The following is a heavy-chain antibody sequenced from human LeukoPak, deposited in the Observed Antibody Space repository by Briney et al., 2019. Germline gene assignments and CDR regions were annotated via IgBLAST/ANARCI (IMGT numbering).Heavy chain of an antibody. CDR2: INHSGST. J-gene: IGHJ5*02. Sequence: SETLSLTCTVSGGSISSSSYYWGWIRQPPGKGLEWIGEINHSGSTNYNPSLKSRVTISVDTSKNQFSLKLSSVTAADTAVYYCARQWDCSSTSCPGHWFDPWGQGTLVTVSS. CDR3: ARQWDCSSTSCPGHWFDP. CDR1: GGSISSSSYY. D-gene: IGHD2-2*01. V-gene: IGHV4-39*01.